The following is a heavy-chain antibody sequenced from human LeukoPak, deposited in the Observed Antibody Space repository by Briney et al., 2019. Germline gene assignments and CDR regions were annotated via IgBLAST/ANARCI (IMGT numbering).Heavy chain of an antibody. D-gene: IGHD1-26*01. CDR3: ANHVGVTTHYYYYMDV. CDR1: GFTFSSYA. V-gene: IGHV3-23*01. J-gene: IGHJ6*03. Sequence: GGSLRLSCVASGFTFSSYAMSWVRLAPGKGLEWVSGITGGGGSTYYADSVKGRFTISRDNAKNTLYLQMNSLRVEDTAVYYCANHVGVTTHYYYYMDVWGKGTTVTVSS. CDR2: ITGGGGST.